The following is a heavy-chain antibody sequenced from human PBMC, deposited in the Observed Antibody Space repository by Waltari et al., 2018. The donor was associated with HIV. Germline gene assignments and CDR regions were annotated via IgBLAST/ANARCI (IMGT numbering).Heavy chain of an antibody. CDR1: GFTFSSHA. Sequence: QVQLVESGGGVVQPGRSLRLSCAASGFTFSSHAMHLVRQAPGKGLEWVAVISYDGSNKDYADAVKGRFTISRDNSKNTLYLQMNSLRAEDTAVYYCARDPYYYDSSGYLCYFDYWGQGTLVTVSS. D-gene: IGHD3-22*01. CDR2: ISYDGSNK. V-gene: IGHV3-30-3*01. J-gene: IGHJ4*02. CDR3: ARDPYYYDSSGYLCYFDY.